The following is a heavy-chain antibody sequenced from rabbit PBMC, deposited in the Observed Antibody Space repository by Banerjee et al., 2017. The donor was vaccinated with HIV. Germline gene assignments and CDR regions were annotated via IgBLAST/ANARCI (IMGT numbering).Heavy chain of an antibody. Sequence: QSLEESGGDLVKPGASLTLTCTASGFSFSSRYYMCWVRQAPGKGLEWIGCLFTGSSSTYYASWAKGRFTISKTSATTVTLQMTSLTAADTATYFCARGLLIGDLWGPGTLVTVS. CDR3: ARGLLIGDL. CDR2: LFTGSSST. CDR1: GFSFSSRYY. J-gene: IGHJ4*01. D-gene: IGHD4-2*01. V-gene: IGHV1S40*01.